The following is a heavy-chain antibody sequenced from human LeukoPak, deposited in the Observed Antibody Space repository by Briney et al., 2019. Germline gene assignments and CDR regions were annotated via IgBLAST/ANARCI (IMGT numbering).Heavy chain of an antibody. CDR2: VNERATII. CDR1: GFTFSNYW. D-gene: IGHD3-16*01. V-gene: IGHV3-74*01. Sequence: GGSLRLSCAASGFTFSNYWMHWVRHAPGKGLEWVSRVNERATIISYADSVKGRFTISRENARNTLYLQMNSLTAEDTAVYYCVRDLILVWTPGDDFDHWGQGTLVTVSS. CDR3: VRDLILVWTPGDDFDH. J-gene: IGHJ4*02.